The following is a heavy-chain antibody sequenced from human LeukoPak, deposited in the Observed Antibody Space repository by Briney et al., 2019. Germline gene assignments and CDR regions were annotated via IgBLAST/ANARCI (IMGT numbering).Heavy chain of an antibody. CDR1: GGSISSSSYY. CDR2: IYYSGST. D-gene: IGHD4-17*01. J-gene: IGHJ4*02. CDR3: ARHEYGDPFDY. Sequence: SETLSLTCTVSGGSISSSSYYWGWIRQPPGKGLEWIGSIYYSGSTYYNPSLKSRVTISVDTSKNQFSLKLSSVTAADTAVYYCARHEYGDPFDYWGQGTLVTVSS. V-gene: IGHV4-39*01.